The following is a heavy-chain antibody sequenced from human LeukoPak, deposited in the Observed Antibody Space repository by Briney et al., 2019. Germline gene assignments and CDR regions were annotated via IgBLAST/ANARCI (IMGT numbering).Heavy chain of an antibody. CDR2: INHSGST. J-gene: IGHJ3*02. CDR1: GGSFSGYY. D-gene: IGHD3-9*01. V-gene: IGHV4-34*01. CDR3: ARVALRYFDWFRESGAFDI. Sequence: PSETLSLTCAVYGGSFSGYYWSWIRQPPGKGLEWIGEINHSGSTNYNPSLKSRVTISVDTSKNQFSLKLSSVTAADTAVYYCARVALRYFDWFRESGAFDIWGQGTMVTVSS.